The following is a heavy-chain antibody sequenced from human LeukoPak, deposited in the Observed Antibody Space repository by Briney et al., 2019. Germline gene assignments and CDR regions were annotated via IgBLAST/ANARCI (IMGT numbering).Heavy chain of an antibody. CDR2: ISPIFGTA. CDR3: ASSRLNDYGDKDDAFDI. CDR1: GGTFSSYA. V-gene: IGHV1-69*01. Sequence: ASVKVSCKASGGTFSSYAISWVRQAPGQGLEWMGGISPIFGTANYAQKFQGRVTITADESTGTAYMELSSLRSEDTAVYYCASSRLNDYGDKDDAFDIWGQGTMVTVSS. J-gene: IGHJ3*02. D-gene: IGHD4-17*01.